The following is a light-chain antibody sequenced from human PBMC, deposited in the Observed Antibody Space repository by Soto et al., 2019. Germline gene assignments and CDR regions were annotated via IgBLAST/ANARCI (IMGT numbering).Light chain of an antibody. J-gene: IGKJ5*01. Sequence: EIVLTQSPATLSLSPGERATISCRASQSVRSYLAWYQQKPGQAPRLLIYDASNRATGIPARFSGSGSGTDFTLTISSLEPEDFAVYYCQQRSNWPPITFSQGTRLEIK. CDR2: DAS. CDR3: QQRSNWPPIT. V-gene: IGKV3-11*01. CDR1: QSVRSY.